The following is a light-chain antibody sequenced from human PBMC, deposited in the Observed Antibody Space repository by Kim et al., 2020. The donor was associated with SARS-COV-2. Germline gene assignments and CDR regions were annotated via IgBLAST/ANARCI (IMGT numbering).Light chain of an antibody. CDR2: GKN. J-gene: IGLJ1*01. V-gene: IGLV3-19*01. CDR1: SLRSYY. Sequence: SSELTQDPAVSVALGQTVRITCQGDSLRSYYASWYQQKPGQAPVLVIYGKNNRPSGIPDRFSGSGSGNTASLTITGAQAEDEADYYCNSRDSSGNHDVFG. CDR3: NSRDSSGNHDV.